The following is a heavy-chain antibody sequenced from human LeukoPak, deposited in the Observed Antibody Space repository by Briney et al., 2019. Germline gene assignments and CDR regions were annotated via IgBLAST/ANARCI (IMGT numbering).Heavy chain of an antibody. J-gene: IGHJ4*02. D-gene: IGHD6-19*01. V-gene: IGHV3-23*01. CDR3: AKDSGSSGWSGGFGY. Sequence: PGGSLRLSCAASGFAFSSYAMSWVRQAPGKGPEWVSSISGRDFSTYYADSVKGRFTFSRDNSKNTVYLHMNSLRAEDTAIYYCAKDSGSSGWSGGFGYWGQGTLVTVSS. CDR1: GFAFSSYA. CDR2: ISGRDFST.